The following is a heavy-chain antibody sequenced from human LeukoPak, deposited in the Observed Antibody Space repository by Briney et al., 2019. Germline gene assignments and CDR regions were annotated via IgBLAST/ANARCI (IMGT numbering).Heavy chain of an antibody. Sequence: GGSLRLSCAASGFTFDDYAMHWVRQAPGKGLEWVSGISWNSGRIGYADSVKGRFTISRDNAKNSLYLQLNSLRAEDTALYYCAKDSEGDYYYGMDVWGQGTTVTVSS. CDR3: AKDSEGDYYYGMDV. V-gene: IGHV3-9*01. CDR2: ISWNSGRI. J-gene: IGHJ6*02. CDR1: GFTFDDYA.